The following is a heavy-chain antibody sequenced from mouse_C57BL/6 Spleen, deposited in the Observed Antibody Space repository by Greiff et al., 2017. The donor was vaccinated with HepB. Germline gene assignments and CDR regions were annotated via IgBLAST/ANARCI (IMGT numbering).Heavy chain of an antibody. J-gene: IGHJ4*01. Sequence: QVQLQQSGAELMKPGASVKLSCKATGYTFTGYWIEWVKQRPGHGLEWIGEILPGSGSTNYNEKFKGKATFTADTSSNTAYMQLSSLTTEDSAIYYCGVIITTVVADYAMDYWGQGTSVTVSS. CDR3: GVIITTVVADYAMDY. CDR1: GYTFTGYW. CDR2: ILPGSGST. D-gene: IGHD1-1*01. V-gene: IGHV1-9*01.